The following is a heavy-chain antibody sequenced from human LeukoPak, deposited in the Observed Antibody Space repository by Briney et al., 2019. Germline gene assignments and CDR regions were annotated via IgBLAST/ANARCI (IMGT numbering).Heavy chain of an antibody. CDR1: GGSFSGYY. CDR3: ARHGGGGIFGVVIDHFDY. V-gene: IGHV4-34*01. J-gene: IGHJ4*02. D-gene: IGHD3-3*02. CDR2: INHSGST. Sequence: SETLSLTCAVYGGSFSGYYWSWIRQPPGKGLEWIGEINHSGSTNYNPSLKSRVTISVDTSKNQFSLKLSSVTAADTAVYYCARHGGGGIFGVVIDHFDYWGQGTLVTVSS.